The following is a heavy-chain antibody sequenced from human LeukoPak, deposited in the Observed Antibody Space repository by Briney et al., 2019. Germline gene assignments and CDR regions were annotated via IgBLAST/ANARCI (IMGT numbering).Heavy chain of an antibody. D-gene: IGHD6-6*01. J-gene: IGHJ4*02. CDR1: GGTFSSYA. CDR3: ASPKEYSSLPTSGSFDY. V-gene: IGHV1-69*05. CDR2: IIPIFGTA. Sequence: SVKVSCKASGGTFSSYAISWVRQAPGQGLEWMGRIIPIFGTANYAQKFQGRVTITTDESTSTAYMELSSLRSEDTAVYYCASPKEYSSLPTSGSFDYWGQGTLATVSS.